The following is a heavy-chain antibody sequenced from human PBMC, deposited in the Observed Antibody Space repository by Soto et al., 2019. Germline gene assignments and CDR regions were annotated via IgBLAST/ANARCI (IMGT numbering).Heavy chain of an antibody. Sequence: SVKVSCKASGGTFSTYAISWVRQAPGQGLEWMGGIIPIFGTSNYAQKFQGRVTITADESTSTVYMELSSLRSEDTAVYYCARDDSSGWPHWGQGTLVTVSS. CDR2: IIPIFGTS. V-gene: IGHV1-69*13. J-gene: IGHJ4*02. CDR3: ARDDSSGWPH. D-gene: IGHD6-19*01. CDR1: GGTFSTYA.